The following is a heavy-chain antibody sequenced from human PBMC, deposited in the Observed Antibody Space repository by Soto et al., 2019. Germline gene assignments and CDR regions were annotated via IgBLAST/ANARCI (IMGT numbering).Heavy chain of an antibody. CDR2: ISYDGSKK. CDR3: AKDRVESGLGEIDY. J-gene: IGHJ4*02. D-gene: IGHD3-16*01. V-gene: IGHV3-30*18. Sequence: LRLSCAASGFSFSNNGMHWVRQAPGKGLEWVAIISYDGSKKYYADSVKGRFTISRDNSKNTLYLQMNSLRVEDTAIYYCAKDRVESGLGEIDYWGQGTLVTVSS. CDR1: GFSFSNNG.